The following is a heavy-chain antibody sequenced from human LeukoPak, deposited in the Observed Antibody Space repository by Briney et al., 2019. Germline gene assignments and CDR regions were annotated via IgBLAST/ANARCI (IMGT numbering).Heavy chain of an antibody. CDR3: AKDGALSTSWYFYCDY. CDR2: ITDSGDTT. J-gene: IGHJ4*02. V-gene: IGHV3-23*01. CDR1: GFTFSSYA. Sequence: GGSLRLSCAASGFTFSSYAMSWVRQAPGKGLEWVSTITDSGDTTYSADSVKGRFTISRDNSKNTLYLQMNSLRAEDTAVYYCAKDGALSTSWYFYCDYWGQGTLVTVSS. D-gene: IGHD2-2*01.